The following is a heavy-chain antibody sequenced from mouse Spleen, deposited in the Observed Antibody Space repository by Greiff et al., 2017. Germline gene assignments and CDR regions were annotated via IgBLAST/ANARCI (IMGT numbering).Heavy chain of an antibody. J-gene: IGHJ4*01. CDR3: ARPGWLLPAYAMDY. CDR2: ISSGSSTI. V-gene: IGHV5-17*01. CDR1: GFTFSDYG. Sequence: EVMLVESGGGLVKPGGSLKLSCAASGFTFSDYGMHWVRQAPEKGLEWVAYISSGSSTIYYADTVKGRFTISRDNAKNTLFLQMTSLRSEDTAMYYCARPGWLLPAYAMDYWGQGTSVTVSS. D-gene: IGHD2-3*01.